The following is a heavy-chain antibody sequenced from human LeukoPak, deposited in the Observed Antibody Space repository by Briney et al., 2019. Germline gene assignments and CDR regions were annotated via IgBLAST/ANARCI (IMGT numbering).Heavy chain of an antibody. J-gene: IGHJ5*02. V-gene: IGHV4-4*09. CDR1: GGSISGYF. CDR2: IHSNGYT. D-gene: IGHD1-26*01. Sequence: SETLSLTCTVSGGSISGYFWSWIRQPPGQGLEWIAYIHSNGYTNYNPSLKSRVTISVDTSKNQFSLKVTSVTAADTAMYYCTKREGPMSGSYDYFDPWGQGTLVTVS. CDR3: TKREGPMSGSYDYFDP.